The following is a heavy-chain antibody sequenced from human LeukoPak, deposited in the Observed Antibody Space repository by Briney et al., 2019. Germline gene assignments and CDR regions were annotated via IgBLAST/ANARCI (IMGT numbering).Heavy chain of an antibody. CDR1: GFDFSRYG. J-gene: IGHJ4*02. CDR2: IWFDESNK. V-gene: IGHV3-33*06. CDR3: AKEAQRSGRYLPEYYFDS. Sequence: PGRSLRLSCEGSGFDFSRYGMHWVRQAAGKGLEWVAMIWFDESNKYYVDSVQGRFTISRDNSKNMMYLQMNSLRVEDTAVYYCAKEAQRSGRYLPEYYFDSWGQGTLVTVSS. D-gene: IGHD2/OR15-2a*01.